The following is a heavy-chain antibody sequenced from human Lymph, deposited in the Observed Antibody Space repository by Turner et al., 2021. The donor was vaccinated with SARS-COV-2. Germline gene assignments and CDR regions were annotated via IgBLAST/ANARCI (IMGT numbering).Heavy chain of an antibody. CDR1: GYTFTGYY. J-gene: IGHJ6*02. CDR2: INPNSGGT. V-gene: IGHV1-2*02. D-gene: IGHD3-3*01. CDR3: ARDVERYNDFWSGYSGGYGLDV. Sequence: QVQLVQSGAEVKKPGASVKVSCKVSGYTFTGYYMHWVRQAPGQGLEWMGWINPNSGGTNYAQKFQGRVTMTRDTSISTAYMELSRLRSDDTAVYYCARDVERYNDFWSGYSGGYGLDVWGQGTTVTVSS.